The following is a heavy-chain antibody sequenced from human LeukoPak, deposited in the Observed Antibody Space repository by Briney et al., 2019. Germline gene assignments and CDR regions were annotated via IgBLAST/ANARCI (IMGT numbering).Heavy chain of an antibody. CDR1: GFSFSSYN. CDR3: ARGDAAFDI. J-gene: IGHJ3*02. V-gene: IGHV3-21*01. CDR2: ITTSSSYT. Sequence: AGGSLRLSCEASGFSFSSYNMDWVRQTPGKGLEWISSITTSSSYTFYADSVKGRFTISRDNARNSLYLQMNSPRAEDTAVYYCARGDAAFDIWGQGTMVTVSS.